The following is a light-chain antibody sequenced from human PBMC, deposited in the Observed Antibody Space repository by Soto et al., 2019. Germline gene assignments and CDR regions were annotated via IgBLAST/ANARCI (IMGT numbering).Light chain of an antibody. CDR3: QQYYSTPLT. CDR2: RAS. CDR1: QSILFSSINKNY. J-gene: IGKJ4*01. V-gene: IGKV4-1*01. Sequence: DIVMTQSPDSLAVSLGEGATINCKSSQSILFSSINKNYLAWYQQKPGQPPKLLIYRASSRESGVPDRFNGSGSGTDFTLTISGLQAEDVAVYYCQQYYSTPLTFGGGTKVEIK.